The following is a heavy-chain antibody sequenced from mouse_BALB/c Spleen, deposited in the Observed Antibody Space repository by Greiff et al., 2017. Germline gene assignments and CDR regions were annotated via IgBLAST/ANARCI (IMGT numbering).Heavy chain of an antibody. V-gene: IGHV5-9-3*01. CDR3: ARHESNLYAMDY. CDR1: GFTFSSYA. D-gene: IGHD2-5*01. J-gene: IGHJ4*01. Sequence: EVKLMESGGGLVKPGGSLKLSCAASGFTFSSYAMSWVRQTPEKRLEWVATISSGGSYTYYPDSVKGRFTISRDNAKNTLYLQMSSLRSEDTAMYYCARHESNLYAMDYWGQGTSVTVSS. CDR2: ISSGGSYT.